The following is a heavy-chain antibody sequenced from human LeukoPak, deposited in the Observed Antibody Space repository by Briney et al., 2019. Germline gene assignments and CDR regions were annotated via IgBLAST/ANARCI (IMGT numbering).Heavy chain of an antibody. D-gene: IGHD5-24*01. Sequence: ASVKVSCKVSGYTLTELSMHWVRQAPGQGLEWMGWINPNSGGTNYAQKFQGRVTMTRDTSISTAYMELSRLRSDDTAVYYCARMAQDDAFDIWGQGTMVTVSS. CDR1: GYTLTELS. CDR3: ARMAQDDAFDI. V-gene: IGHV1-2*02. J-gene: IGHJ3*02. CDR2: INPNSGGT.